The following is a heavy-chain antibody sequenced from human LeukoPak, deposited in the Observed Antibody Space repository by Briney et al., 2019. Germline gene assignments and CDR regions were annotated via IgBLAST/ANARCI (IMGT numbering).Heavy chain of an antibody. V-gene: IGHV1-18*01. Sequence: ASVKVSCKASGYTFTSYGISWVRQAPGQGLEWMGWISAYNGNTNHAQKLQGRVTMTTDTSTSTAYMELRSLRSDDTAVYYCARDRTGGSYYVENYWGQGTLVTVSS. J-gene: IGHJ4*02. CDR3: ARDRTGGSYYVENY. CDR2: ISAYNGNT. CDR1: GYTFTSYG. D-gene: IGHD1-26*01.